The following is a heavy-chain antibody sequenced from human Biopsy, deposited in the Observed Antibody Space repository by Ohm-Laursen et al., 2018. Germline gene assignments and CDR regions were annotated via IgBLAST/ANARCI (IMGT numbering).Heavy chain of an antibody. J-gene: IGHJ4*02. Sequence: PSQTLSLTCAVSGGSFSGYYWTWIRQAPGKGLEWIAEINHSGNTNYNPSLKSRVTISVDTSKKQFSLKLSSVTAADTAVYYCARGDVTGDNFGYRLFDYWGRGTLVTVSS. CDR2: INHSGNT. D-gene: IGHD5-18*01. CDR1: GGSFSGYY. CDR3: ARGDVTGDNFGYRLFDY. V-gene: IGHV4-34*01.